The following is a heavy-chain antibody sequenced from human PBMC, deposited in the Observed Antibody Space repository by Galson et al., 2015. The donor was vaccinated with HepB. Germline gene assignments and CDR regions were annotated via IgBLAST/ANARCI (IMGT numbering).Heavy chain of an antibody. J-gene: IGHJ4*02. Sequence: SCAASGFTFSTYFMTWVRQAPGKGLEWLSGVSDNGARTFYAGSLKGRFTISRDNSKNTLYLQMNSLSAEDTAVYYCAKGGYGGDWFVDYWGQGTLVTVSS. D-gene: IGHD2-21*01. V-gene: IGHV3-23*01. CDR2: VSDNGART. CDR1: GFTFSTYF. CDR3: AKGGYGGDWFVDY.